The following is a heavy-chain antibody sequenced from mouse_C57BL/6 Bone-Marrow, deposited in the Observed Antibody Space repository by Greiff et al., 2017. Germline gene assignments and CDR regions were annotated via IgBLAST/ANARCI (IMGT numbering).Heavy chain of an antibody. CDR1: GYTFTSYW. J-gene: IGHJ1*03. D-gene: IGHD2-5*01. Sequence: QVQLQQPGAELVKPGASVTMSCKASGYTFTSYWITWVKQRPGQGLGWIGDIYPGSGSTNYNEQFKSKATLTVDTASSTAYMQLSILTSEDSAVYYCARPYYSNYWYFDVWGTGTTVTVSS. CDR3: ARPYYSNYWYFDV. CDR2: IYPGSGST. V-gene: IGHV1-55*01.